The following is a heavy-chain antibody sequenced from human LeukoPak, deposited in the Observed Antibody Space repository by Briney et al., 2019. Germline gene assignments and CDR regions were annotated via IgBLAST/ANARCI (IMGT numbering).Heavy chain of an antibody. CDR3: ARDQHYYDSSGYFL. Sequence: GGSLRLSCAASGFTFSSYAMHWVRQAPGKGLEWVAVISYDGSNKYYADSVEGRFTISRDNSKNTLYLQMNSLRAEDTAVYYCARDQHYYDSSGYFLWGQGTLVAVSS. CDR1: GFTFSSYA. CDR2: ISYDGSNK. D-gene: IGHD3-22*01. V-gene: IGHV3-30-3*01. J-gene: IGHJ4*02.